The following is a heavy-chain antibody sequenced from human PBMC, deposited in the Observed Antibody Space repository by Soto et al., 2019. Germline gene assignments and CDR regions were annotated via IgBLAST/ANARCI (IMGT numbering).Heavy chain of an antibody. CDR1: GGSISSGGYY. J-gene: IGHJ4*02. D-gene: IGHD1-26*01. Sequence: PSETLSLTCTVSGGSISSGGYYWSWIRQHPGKGLEWIGYIYYSGSTYYNPSLKSRVTISVDTSKNQFSLKLSSVTAADTAVYYCARGQREVYFDYWGQGTLVTVSS. CDR3: ARGQREVYFDY. V-gene: IGHV4-31*03. CDR2: IYYSGST.